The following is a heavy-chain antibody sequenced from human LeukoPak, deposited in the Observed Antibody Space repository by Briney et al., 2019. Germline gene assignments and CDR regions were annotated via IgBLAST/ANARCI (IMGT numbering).Heavy chain of an antibody. D-gene: IGHD3-10*01. CDR3: ARGVVRGGTNFDY. CDR1: GDSVSGSPAV. Sequence: SQTLSLTCAISGDSVSGSPAVWNWIRQSPSRGLEWLGRAYYRSKWYIDYAVSVKGRITITPDTSKNQFSLQLNSVTPEDTAVYYSARGVVRGGTNFDYWGQGTLATVSS. CDR2: AYYRSKWYI. J-gene: IGHJ4*02. V-gene: IGHV6-1*01.